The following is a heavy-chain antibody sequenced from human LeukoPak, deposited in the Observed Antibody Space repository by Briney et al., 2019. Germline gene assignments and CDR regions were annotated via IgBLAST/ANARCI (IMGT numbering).Heavy chain of an antibody. V-gene: IGHV1-69*05. CDR1: GGTFSSYA. J-gene: IGHJ4*02. CDR3: ARDFDWLLYLDY. CDR2: IIPIFGTA. Sequence: ASVKVSCKASGGTFSSYAISWVRQAPGQGLEWMGRIIPIFGTANYAQKFQGRVTITTDESTSTVYMELSSLRSEDTAVYYCARDFDWLLYLDYWGQGTLVTVSS. D-gene: IGHD3-9*01.